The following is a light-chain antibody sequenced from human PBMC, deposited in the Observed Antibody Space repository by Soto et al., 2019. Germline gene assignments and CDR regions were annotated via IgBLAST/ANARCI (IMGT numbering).Light chain of an antibody. J-gene: IGKJ4*01. CDR2: GAS. CDR1: QTISKK. Sequence: EIVMTQSPATLSASPGERATLSCRASQTISKKLAWYQHKPGQAPRLLIYGASTRVTGIPARFSGSGSGTELTLTISSLQSEDVAVYYCQQYDNWPPITFGGGTKVEIK. V-gene: IGKV3-15*01. CDR3: QQYDNWPPIT.